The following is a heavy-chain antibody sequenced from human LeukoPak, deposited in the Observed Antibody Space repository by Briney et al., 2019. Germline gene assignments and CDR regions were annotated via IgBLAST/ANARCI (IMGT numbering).Heavy chain of an antibody. CDR1: GYSFSDYW. J-gene: IGHJ3*01. D-gene: IGHD2-2*03. Sequence: GEPLKISSKASGYSFSDYWIGWLRHMPGKGLEWMTIIYPDDSETRNSPSLHGQVTISADKSINTAYLQWSSLKASDTAMYYCARQRGYRMTKDGFDVWGQGTMGTVSS. CDR3: ARQRGYRMTKDGFDV. V-gene: IGHV5-51*01. CDR2: IYPDDSET.